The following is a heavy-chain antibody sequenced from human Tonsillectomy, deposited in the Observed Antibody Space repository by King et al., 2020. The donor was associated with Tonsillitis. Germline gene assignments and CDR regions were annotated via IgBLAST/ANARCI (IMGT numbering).Heavy chain of an antibody. V-gene: IGHV1-18*04. Sequence: VQLVESGPEVKKPGASVKVSCKASGYTFTTYGINWVRQAPGQGLEWMGWISTNTGNTNYAQKLQGRVIMTTETSSYTAYMELRRLTSDDTAVYYCARDRGSGWSGNYWGQGTLVTASS. CDR2: ISTNTGNT. J-gene: IGHJ4*02. D-gene: IGHD6-19*01. CDR1: GYTFTTYG. CDR3: ARDRGSGWSGNY.